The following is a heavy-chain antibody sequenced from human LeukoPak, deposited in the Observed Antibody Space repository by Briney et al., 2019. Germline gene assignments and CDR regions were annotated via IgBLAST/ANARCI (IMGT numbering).Heavy chain of an antibody. D-gene: IGHD2-15*01. Sequence: GRSLRLSCAASGFTFSSYGMHWVRQAPGKGLEWVAVISYDGSNKYYADSVKGRFTISRDNSKNTLYLQMNSLRAEDTAVYYCAKDYSHYPYYYYYGVDVWGQGTTVTVSS. CDR1: GFTFSSYG. CDR2: ISYDGSNK. V-gene: IGHV3-30*18. J-gene: IGHJ6*02. CDR3: AKDYSHYPYYYYYGVDV.